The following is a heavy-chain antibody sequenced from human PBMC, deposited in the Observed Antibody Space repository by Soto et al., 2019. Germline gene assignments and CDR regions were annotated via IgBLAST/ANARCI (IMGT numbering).Heavy chain of an antibody. CDR3: AKDVDSAMVWWRALPDY. J-gene: IGHJ4*02. CDR1: GFTFSSYG. D-gene: IGHD5-18*01. CDR2: ISDDGSNK. V-gene: IGHV3-30*18. Sequence: QVQLVESGGGVVQPGRSLRLSCAASGFTFSSYGMHWVRQAPGKGLEWVAVISDDGSNKYYADSVKGRFTISRDNSKNTLYLQMNSLRAEDTVVYYCAKDVDSAMVWWRALPDYWGQGTLVTVSS.